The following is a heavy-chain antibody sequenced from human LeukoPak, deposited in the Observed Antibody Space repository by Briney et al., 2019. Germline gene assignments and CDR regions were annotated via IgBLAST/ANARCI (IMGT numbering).Heavy chain of an antibody. CDR3: AKVSIFGVVIPHFDY. V-gene: IGHV3-23*01. CDR1: GFTFSSYA. D-gene: IGHD3-3*01. Sequence: GGSLRLSCAASGFTFSSYAMSWVRQAPGNGLEWVSAISGSGGSTYYADSVKGRFTISRDNSKNTLYLQMTSLRAEDTAVYYCAKVSIFGVVIPHFDYWGQGTLVTVSS. J-gene: IGHJ4*02. CDR2: ISGSGGST.